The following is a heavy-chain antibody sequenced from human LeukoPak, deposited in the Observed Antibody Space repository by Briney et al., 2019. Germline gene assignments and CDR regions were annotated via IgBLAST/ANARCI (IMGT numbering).Heavy chain of an antibody. J-gene: IGHJ4*02. CDR2: IYSTGST. Sequence: SETLSLTCSVSGGSINNYYWSWIRQPAGKGPECIGRIYSTGSTNYNPSLKSRVTMSLDTSKNQFSLKLSSVTAADTAVYYCARERIVAGTYFDYWGQGTLVTVSS. V-gene: IGHV4-4*07. CDR3: ARERIVAGTYFDY. CDR1: GGSINNYY. D-gene: IGHD5-12*01.